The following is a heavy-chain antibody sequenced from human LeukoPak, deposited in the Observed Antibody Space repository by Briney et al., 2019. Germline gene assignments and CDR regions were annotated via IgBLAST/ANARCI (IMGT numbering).Heavy chain of an antibody. V-gene: IGHV3-9*01. Sequence: GGSLRLSCAASGFTFDDFAMYWVRQVPGKGLEWVSGISWDGTTIAYTDSVKGRFTISRDNAKNSLYLQMNSLRPEDTALYYCAKEIIGSRPTYYYGLDVWGRGTTVTVSS. D-gene: IGHD6-13*01. CDR1: GFTFDDFA. J-gene: IGHJ6*02. CDR3: AKEIIGSRPTYYYGLDV. CDR2: ISWDGTTI.